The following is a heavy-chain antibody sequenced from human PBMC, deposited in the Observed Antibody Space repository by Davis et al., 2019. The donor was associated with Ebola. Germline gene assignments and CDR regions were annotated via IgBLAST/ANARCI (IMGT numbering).Heavy chain of an antibody. J-gene: IGHJ5*02. V-gene: IGHV4-34*01. D-gene: IGHD1-26*01. CDR2: INHSRST. CDR1: GGSYSGYY. Sequence: MPSETLSLTCAVYGGSYSGYYWSWIRQPPGKGLEWIGEINHSRSTNYNPSLKSRVTISVDTSKNQFSLKLSSVTAADTAVYYCARAVGAITSWFDPWGQGTLVTVSS. CDR3: ARAVGAITSWFDP.